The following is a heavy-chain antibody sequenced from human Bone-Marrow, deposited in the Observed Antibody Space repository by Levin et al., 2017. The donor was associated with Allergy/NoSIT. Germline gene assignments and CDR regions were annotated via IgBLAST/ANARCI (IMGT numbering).Heavy chain of an antibody. CDR1: GFSLSTSGMC. D-gene: IGHD2-21*01. J-gene: IGHJ6*03. CDR3: ARNPDCLGDYYYYYMDV. CDR2: IDWDDDK. Sequence: SGPTLVKPTQTLTLTCTFSGFSLSTSGMCVSWIRQPPGKALEWLALIDWDDDKYYSTSLKTRLTISKDTSKNQVVLTMTNMDPVDTATYYCARNPDCLGDYYYYYMDVWGKGTTVTVSS. V-gene: IGHV2-70*01.